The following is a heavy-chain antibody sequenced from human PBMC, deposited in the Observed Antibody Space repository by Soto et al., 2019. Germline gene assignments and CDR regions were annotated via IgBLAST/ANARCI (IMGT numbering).Heavy chain of an antibody. D-gene: IGHD2-15*01. J-gene: IGHJ6*02. Sequence: GGSLRLSCAASGFTFSSYWMHWVRQAPGKGLVWVSRINSDGSSTSYADSVKGRFTISRDNAKNTLYLQMNSLRAEDTAAYYCARVVVGFPYGMDVWGQGTTVTVSS. CDR2: INSDGSST. CDR1: GFTFSSYW. CDR3: ARVVVGFPYGMDV. V-gene: IGHV3-74*01.